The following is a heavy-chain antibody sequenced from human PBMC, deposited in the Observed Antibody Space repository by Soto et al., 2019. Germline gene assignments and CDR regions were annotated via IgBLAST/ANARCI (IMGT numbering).Heavy chain of an antibody. CDR2: ISYDGSNK. CDR1: GFTFSSYG. Sequence: GGSLRLSCAASGFTFSSYGMHWVRQAPGKGLEWVAVISYDGSNKYYADSVKGRFTISRDNSKNTLYLQMNSLRAEDTAVYYCAKDLNTVTKYYFDYWGQGTLVTVSS. CDR3: AKDLNTVTKYYFDY. V-gene: IGHV3-30*18. J-gene: IGHJ4*02. D-gene: IGHD4-17*01.